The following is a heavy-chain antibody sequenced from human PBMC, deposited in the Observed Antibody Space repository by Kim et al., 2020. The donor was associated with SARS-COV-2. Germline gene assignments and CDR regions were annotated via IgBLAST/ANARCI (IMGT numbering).Heavy chain of an antibody. J-gene: IGHJ5*02. D-gene: IGHD4-17*01. CDR2: IYYSGRT. Sequence: SETLSLTCTVSGDSISRGNYYWTWIRQRPGKGLEWIGYIYYSGRTYYNSSLKSRLTISIDTSKNQFYLELTSVTAADTAIYYCVRDTTDYPNWFDPWGQGTLVTVSS. CDR3: VRDTTDYPNWFDP. V-gene: IGHV4-31*03. CDR1: GDSISRGNYY.